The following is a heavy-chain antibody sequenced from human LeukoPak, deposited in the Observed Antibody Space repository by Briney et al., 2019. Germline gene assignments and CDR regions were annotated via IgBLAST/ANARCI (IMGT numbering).Heavy chain of an antibody. V-gene: IGHV3-21*01. CDR1: GFTFSSYS. D-gene: IGHD6-6*01. CDR2: ISSSSSYI. CDR3: ARDGKYSSSSGWFDP. Sequence: GGSLRLSCAASGFTFSSYSMNWVRQAPGKGLEWVSSISSSSSYIYYADSVKGRFTISRDNAKNSLYLQMNGLRAEDTAVYYCARDGKYSSSSGWFDPWGQGTLVTVSS. J-gene: IGHJ5*02.